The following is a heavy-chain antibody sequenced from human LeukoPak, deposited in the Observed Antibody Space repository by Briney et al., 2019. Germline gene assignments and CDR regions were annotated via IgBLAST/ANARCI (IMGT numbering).Heavy chain of an antibody. Sequence: GASVKVSCKASGGTFSSYAISWMRQAPGQGLEWMGRIIPILGIANYAQKFQGRVTITADKSTSTAYMELSSLRSEDTAVYYRAREAAGQWPSAFDYWGQGTLVAVSS. CDR3: AREAAGQWPSAFDY. CDR2: IIPILGIA. V-gene: IGHV1-69*04. D-gene: IGHD6-19*01. CDR1: GGTFSSYA. J-gene: IGHJ4*02.